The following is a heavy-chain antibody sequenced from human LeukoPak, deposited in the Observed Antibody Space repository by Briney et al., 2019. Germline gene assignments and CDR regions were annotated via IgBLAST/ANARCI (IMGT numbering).Heavy chain of an antibody. V-gene: IGHV1-8*01. J-gene: IGHJ5*02. CDR1: GFTFTNYD. CDR2: MNPINGNT. D-gene: IGHD3-10*01. CDR3: VRDGEGVAISVNYWFAP. Sequence: ASVKVSCKSTGFTFTNYDINWVRQATAQGLEWMGWMNPINGNTGYAQKFQGRVTMTRDTSISTAYMELRSLTSEDTAVYYCVRDGEGVAISVNYWFAPWGQGTLVTVSS.